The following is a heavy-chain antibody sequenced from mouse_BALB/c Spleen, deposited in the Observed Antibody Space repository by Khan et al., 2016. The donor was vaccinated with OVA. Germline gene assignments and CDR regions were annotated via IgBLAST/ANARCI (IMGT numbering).Heavy chain of an antibody. J-gene: IGHJ3*01. D-gene: IGHD1-2*01. V-gene: IGHV1-77*01. CDR2: ISPGSGDT. CDR1: GYTFTDFY. CDR3: ARRNYFGYTFAY. Sequence: QVRLQQSGTELARPGASVNLSCKASGYTFTDFYINWVKQRSGQGLEWIGEISPGSGDTYYNEKFKGKATLHADKSSSTAYMQLSSLTSQSSAFYFCARRNYFGYTFAYWGQGTLVTVSA.